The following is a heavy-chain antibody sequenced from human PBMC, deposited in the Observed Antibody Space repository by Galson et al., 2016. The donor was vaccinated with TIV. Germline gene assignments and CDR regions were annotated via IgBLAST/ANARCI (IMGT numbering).Heavy chain of an antibody. CDR3: VHRVGFCSGCYCNDAFDV. J-gene: IGHJ3*01. Sequence: PALVKPTQTLTLYCTFSGFSLRTRGVGVGWIRQPPGKALEGLGITFWDDDKHYCPSLRGRLSITRDSYRNQVVLTLTNMDPVDTGTYFCVHRVGFCSGCYCNDAFDVWGQGTMVTVSS. D-gene: IGHD2-15*01. CDR1: GFSLRTRGVG. CDR2: TFWDDDK. V-gene: IGHV2-5*02.